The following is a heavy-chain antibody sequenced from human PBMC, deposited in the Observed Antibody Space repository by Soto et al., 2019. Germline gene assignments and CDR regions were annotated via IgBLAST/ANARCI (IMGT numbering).Heavy chain of an antibody. Sequence: QVQLVQSGAEVKKPGASVKVSCKASGYTFTTYGLTWVRQAPGQGPEWMGWISAYYGTTDYSQKFQGRLTLTRDTSTSTFFMELRDLRSDDTAIYYCTREVQLRGVIAYGYWGQGTLVTVSS. J-gene: IGHJ4*02. CDR3: TREVQLRGVIAYGY. CDR1: GYTFTTYG. D-gene: IGHD3-16*02. CDR2: ISAYYGTT. V-gene: IGHV1-18*04.